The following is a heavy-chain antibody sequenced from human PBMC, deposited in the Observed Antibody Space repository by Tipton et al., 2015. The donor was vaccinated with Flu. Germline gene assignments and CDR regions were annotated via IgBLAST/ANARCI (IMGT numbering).Heavy chain of an antibody. V-gene: IGHV3-23*01. CDR3: AKVIPELVAGLDS. Sequence: GSLRLSCVVSGFTLGRYGISWVRQAPGKGLEWVAGLSGSAITTYFADSVRGRFTISRDNFKSTLYLQMNSLRAEDTAVYYCAKVIPELVAGLDSWGQGTLVTVSS. CDR1: GFTLGRYG. CDR2: LSGSAITT. J-gene: IGHJ4*02. D-gene: IGHD6-19*01.